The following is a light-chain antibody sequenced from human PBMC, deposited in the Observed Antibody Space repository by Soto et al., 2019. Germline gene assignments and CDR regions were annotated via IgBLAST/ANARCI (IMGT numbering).Light chain of an antibody. CDR1: QTVISIY. CDR3: LQYGGSPRT. CDR2: GAS. Sequence: EIVLTQSPGTLSLSPGERATLSCRASQTVISIYLAWYQQRPGQAPRLRIFGASSRATGIPDRFSGSGSGTEFTLTISGLEPGDFALYYCLQYGGSPRTFGQGTKLEIK. V-gene: IGKV3-20*01. J-gene: IGKJ2*01.